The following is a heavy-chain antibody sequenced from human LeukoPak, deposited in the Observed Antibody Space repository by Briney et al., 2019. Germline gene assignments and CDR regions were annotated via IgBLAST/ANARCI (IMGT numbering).Heavy chain of an antibody. V-gene: IGHV3-30*04. J-gene: IGHJ4*02. Sequence: GGSLRLSCAASGFSFSSYAMHWVRQAPDKGLEWVAVISYDGSNKDYADSVKGRFTISRDNSKNTLYLQMNSLRGEDTAVFYCARDFRRSIVQGSSFIDYWGQGTLVTVSS. CDR3: ARDFRRSIVQGSSFIDY. CDR1: GFSFSSYA. CDR2: ISYDGSNK. D-gene: IGHD5-18*01.